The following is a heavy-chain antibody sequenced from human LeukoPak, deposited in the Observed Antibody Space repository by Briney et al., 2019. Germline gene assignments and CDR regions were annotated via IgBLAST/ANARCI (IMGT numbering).Heavy chain of an antibody. V-gene: IGHV3-23*01. D-gene: IGHD1-14*01. CDR3: GKGTPPPVY. J-gene: IGHJ4*02. Sequence: QPGGSLRLSCVASGFTFSAYAVGWVRRAPGMGLEWVSSISVSGSQTDYADSVKGRFTISRDNSKNTFYLQMSSLRAEDTAVYYCGKGTPPPVYWGPGTLVTVSS. CDR1: GFTFSAYA. CDR2: ISVSGSQT.